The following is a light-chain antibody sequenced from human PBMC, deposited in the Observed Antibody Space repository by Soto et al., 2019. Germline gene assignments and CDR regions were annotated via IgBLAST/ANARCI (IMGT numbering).Light chain of an antibody. J-gene: IGKJ1*01. Sequence: DIQMTQSPSSLSASVGDRVTITCQASQDIKNYLNLYQQKSGKAPKLLIYDASDLETGVPSRFSGSGSGTDFTFSINSLQPDDFATYYCQQANSFPPWTFGQGTKVDIK. CDR3: QQANSFPPWT. CDR1: QDIKNY. CDR2: DAS. V-gene: IGKV1-33*01.